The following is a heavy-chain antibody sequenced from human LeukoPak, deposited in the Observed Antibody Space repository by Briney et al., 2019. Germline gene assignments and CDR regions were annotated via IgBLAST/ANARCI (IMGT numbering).Heavy chain of an antibody. CDR2: MNPNSLNT. Sequence: ASVKVSCKASGGTFTSYDINWVRQAPGQGLEWMGWMNPNSLNTGYAQRFQGRITLTRNTSIGTAYMELRSLRSEDTAVYYCARGTALSGTSDYLDSWGQGTLVTVSS. CDR3: ARGTALSGTSDYLDS. CDR1: GGTFTSYD. J-gene: IGHJ4*02. D-gene: IGHD6-19*01. V-gene: IGHV1-8*03.